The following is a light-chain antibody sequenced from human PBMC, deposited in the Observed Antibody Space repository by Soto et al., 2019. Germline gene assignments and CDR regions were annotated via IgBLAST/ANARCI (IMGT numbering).Light chain of an antibody. CDR1: QSISNW. CDR2: HAS. J-gene: IGKJ1*01. CDR3: QQYKSYLWT. V-gene: IGKV1-5*01. Sequence: PITQSPSTLPASVGARVTITCRASQSISNWLAWYQQKPGTAPKVLIYHASNLQSGVPSRFSGSGSGTEGTLTISSLKPDDGATYDGQQYKSYLWTFGQGTKVDIK.